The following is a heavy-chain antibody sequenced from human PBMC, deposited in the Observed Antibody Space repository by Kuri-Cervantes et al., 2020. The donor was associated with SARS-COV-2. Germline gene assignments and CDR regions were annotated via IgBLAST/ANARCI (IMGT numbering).Heavy chain of an antibody. CDR1: GGTFSSYA. CDR2: IIPILGTA. Sequence: SVKVSCKASGGTFSSYAISWVRQAPGQGLEWMGRIIPILGTANYAQKFQGRVTMTRDTSISTAYMELSRLRSDDTAVYYCARDAGQWLGDNWFDPWGQGTLVTVSS. V-gene: IGHV1-69*04. D-gene: IGHD6-19*01. J-gene: IGHJ5*02. CDR3: ARDAGQWLGDNWFDP.